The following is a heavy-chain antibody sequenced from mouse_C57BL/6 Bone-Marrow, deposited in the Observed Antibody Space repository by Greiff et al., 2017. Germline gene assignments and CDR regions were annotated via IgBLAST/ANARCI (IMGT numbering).Heavy chain of an antibody. CDR3: ARESLVLLRCYFDV. J-gene: IGHJ1*03. D-gene: IGHD1-1*01. CDR1: GYTFTSYD. Sequence: QVQLQQSGPELVKPGASVKLSCKASGYTFTSYDINWVKQRPGQGLEWIGWIYPRGGITKYNEKFKGKATLTVDTSSSTAYMELHSLTSDDSAVYFWARESLVLLRCYFDVWGTGTTVTVSS. V-gene: IGHV1-85*01. CDR2: IYPRGGIT.